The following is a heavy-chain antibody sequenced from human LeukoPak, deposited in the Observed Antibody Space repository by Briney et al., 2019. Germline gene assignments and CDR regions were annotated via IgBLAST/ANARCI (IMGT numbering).Heavy chain of an antibody. J-gene: IGHJ5*02. CDR2: IIPIVGTA. CDR1: GGTFSSYA. D-gene: IGHD2-21*02. CDR3: ARDCGGDCYFSS. V-gene: IGHV1-69*05. Sequence: GSSEKVSCKDSGGTFSSYAISWVRQAPGQGLEWMGGIIPIVGTANYAQKFQGRVTITTDESTSTAYMELSSLRSEDTAVYYCARDCGGDCYFSSWGQGTLVTVSS.